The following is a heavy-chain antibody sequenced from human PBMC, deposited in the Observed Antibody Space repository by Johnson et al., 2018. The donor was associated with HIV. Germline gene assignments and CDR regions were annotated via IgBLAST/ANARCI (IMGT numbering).Heavy chain of an antibody. CDR2: IRYDGSNK. V-gene: IGHV3-30*02. J-gene: IGHJ3*02. CDR3: TKDLGGAYCGGDCYGAFDI. CDR1: AFTFSSYG. D-gene: IGHD2-21*02. Sequence: QVQLVESGGGVVQPGGSLRLSCAASAFTFSSYGMHWVRQAPGNGLEWVAFIRYDGSNKYYADSVKGRFTISRDNSKNTLFLQMNSLRTEDTAVYYCTKDLGGAYCGGDCYGAFDIWGQGTMVTVSS.